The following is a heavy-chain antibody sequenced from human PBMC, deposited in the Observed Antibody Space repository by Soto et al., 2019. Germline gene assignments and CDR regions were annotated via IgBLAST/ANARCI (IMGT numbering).Heavy chain of an antibody. V-gene: IGHV4-59*01. CDR1: GGSMNDYY. CDR2: IYYNGNT. D-gene: IGHD4-17*01. J-gene: IGHJ6*03. Sequence: SETLSLTCAVSGGSMNDYYWSWIRQAPGKGLEWIGYIYYNGNTNYNPSLTSRVTISVDMSKNQFSLKLSSVTAADTAVYYCARDFYGDNGGDYYYYMDVWGKGTTVTVSS. CDR3: ARDFYGDNGGDYYYYMDV.